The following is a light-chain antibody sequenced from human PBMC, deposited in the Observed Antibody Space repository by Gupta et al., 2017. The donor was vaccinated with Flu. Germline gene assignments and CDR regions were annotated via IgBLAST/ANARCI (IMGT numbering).Light chain of an antibody. CDR1: HGRLSQNGNSC. V-gene: IGKV2-28*01. Sequence: VTPREPASGSCRTSHGRLSQNGNSCLAWYQQKPGKAPQLLIYKGSILDSGVPARFSGSGSGTDFTLKISRVEADDLGAYYCKQYVPDPLTFGHGTNVDIK. CDR3: KQYVPDPLT. J-gene: IGKJ3*01. CDR2: KGS.